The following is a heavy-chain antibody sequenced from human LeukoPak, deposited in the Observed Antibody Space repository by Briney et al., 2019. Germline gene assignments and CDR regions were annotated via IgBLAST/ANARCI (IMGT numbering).Heavy chain of an antibody. J-gene: IGHJ4*02. CDR1: GFTFSSFA. CDR2: ITGDAGST. D-gene: IGHD4-23*01. V-gene: IGHV3-23*01. CDR3: AKTTGNGHWLIEF. Sequence: GGSLRLSCAASGFTFSSFAMNWVRQTPGKGLEWVSFITGDAGSTSYADSVKGRFTISRDNSKNTLFLQLNSLSAEDTAVYYCAKTTGNGHWLIEFWGQGTLVTVSS.